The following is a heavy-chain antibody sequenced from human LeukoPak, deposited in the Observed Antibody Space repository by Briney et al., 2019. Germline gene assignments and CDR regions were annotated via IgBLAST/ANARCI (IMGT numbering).Heavy chain of an antibody. CDR2: IGGNGGAT. Sequence: GGSLRLSCAASGFTFSSYSMNWVRQAPGKGLEWVSLIGGNGGATYYADSVKGRFTISRDNSKNTLYLQMNSLRTEDTAVYYCAKRTPVAGPGAFDIWGQGTMVTVSS. D-gene: IGHD6-19*01. J-gene: IGHJ3*02. V-gene: IGHV3-23*01. CDR1: GFTFSSYS. CDR3: AKRTPVAGPGAFDI.